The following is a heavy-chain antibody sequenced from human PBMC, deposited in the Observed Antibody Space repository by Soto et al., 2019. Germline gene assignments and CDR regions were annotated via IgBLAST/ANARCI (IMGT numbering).Heavy chain of an antibody. CDR2: VSYSRRT. Sequence: SETLSPTSTVSLGPINNYYWTLIGQPPGKGLEWIGYVSYSRRTNYNPSLKSRVNMFVDKSKHQFFLNLTSVTAEDTAVYYCARLQSTVVTDIDVWGQGTMVTVSS. D-gene: IGHD2-21*02. J-gene: IGHJ3*01. CDR1: LGPINNYY. V-gene: IGHV4-59*03. CDR3: ARLQSTVVTDIDV.